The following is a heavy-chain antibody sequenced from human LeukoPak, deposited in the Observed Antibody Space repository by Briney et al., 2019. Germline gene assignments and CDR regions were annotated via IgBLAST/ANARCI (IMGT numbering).Heavy chain of an antibody. CDR3: ARAGSGWSFDY. D-gene: IGHD6-19*01. V-gene: IGHV4-59*01. CDR2: NSSSGNT. Sequence: KPAETLSLTCTVSGGSISTYYWTWIRQPPGKGLEWIGYNSSSGNTNYNPSLKSRVTISVDMSKNQFSLKLSSVTAADTAVYYCARAGSGWSFDYWGQGTLVTVSS. J-gene: IGHJ4*02. CDR1: GGSISTYY.